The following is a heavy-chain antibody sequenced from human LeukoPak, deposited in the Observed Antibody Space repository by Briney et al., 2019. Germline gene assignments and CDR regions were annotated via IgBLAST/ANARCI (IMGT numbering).Heavy chain of an antibody. CDR1: GFTFTSYS. J-gene: IGHJ6*02. V-gene: IGHV3-23*01. D-gene: IGHD4-23*01. CDR3: ARDRGTTVVTKTYYYYYGMDV. Sequence: GGSLRLSCAASGFTFTSYSMNWVRQAPGKGLEWVSTISGGGGSTYYADSVKGRFTISRDNAKNSLYLQMNSLRAEDTAVYYCARDRGTTVVTKTYYYYYGMDVWGQGTTVTVSS. CDR2: ISGGGGST.